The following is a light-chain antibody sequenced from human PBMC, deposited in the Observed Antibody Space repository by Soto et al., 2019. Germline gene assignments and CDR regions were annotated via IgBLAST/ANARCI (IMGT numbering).Light chain of an antibody. Sequence: IVLTQSPGTLTLSPGEGATLSFRSSQSVTNNYLAWYQQKPGQAPMLLIYGASKRATGIPDRFSGSGSGTDFTLTISRLEPEDFAVYYCHQYSNLPVTFGGGTKVDIK. CDR1: QSVTNNY. CDR3: HQYSNLPVT. V-gene: IGKV3-20*01. CDR2: GAS. J-gene: IGKJ4*01.